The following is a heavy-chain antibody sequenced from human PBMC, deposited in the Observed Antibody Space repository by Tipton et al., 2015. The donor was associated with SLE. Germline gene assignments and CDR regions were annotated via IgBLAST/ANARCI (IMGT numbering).Heavy chain of an antibody. CDR1: GGSISSHY. CDR3: ARGDRGLPPAFDI. J-gene: IGHJ3*02. Sequence: TLSLTCAVSGGSISSHYWSWLRQPPGKGLEWIGYIYYSGSTNYNPSLKSRVTISVDTSKNQFSLKLSSVTAADTAVYYCARGDRGLPPAFDIWGQGTMVTVSS. CDR2: IYYSGST. D-gene: IGHD5-18*01. V-gene: IGHV4-59*11.